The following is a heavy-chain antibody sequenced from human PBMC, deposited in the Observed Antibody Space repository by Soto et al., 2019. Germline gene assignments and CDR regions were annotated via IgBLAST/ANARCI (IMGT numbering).Heavy chain of an antibody. J-gene: IGHJ3*01. V-gene: IGHV1-2*02. CDR2: LNPMSGDA. CDR3: ARGRYSTSEAFDL. CDR1: GYPFTHYG. Sequence: GASVKVSCKSSGYPFTHYGITWIRQAPGQGLESMGWLNPMSGDAKSAQKFQGRVTLTRDTSISTAYMELSGLSSDDTALYYCARGRYSTSEAFDLWGQGTLVTVSS. D-gene: IGHD6-6*01.